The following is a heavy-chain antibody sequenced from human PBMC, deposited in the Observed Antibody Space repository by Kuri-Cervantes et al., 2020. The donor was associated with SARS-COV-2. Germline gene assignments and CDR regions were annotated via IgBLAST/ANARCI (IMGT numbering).Heavy chain of an antibody. CDR1: GFTFSSYE. J-gene: IGHJ5*02. CDR3: ARRGGGSANWFDP. Sequence: GESLKISCAASGFTFSSYEMNWVRQAPGKGLEWVSYISSSGSTIYYADSVKGRFTISRDNAKNSLYLHMNSLRDEDTAVYFCARRGGGSANWFDPWGQGTLVTVSS. V-gene: IGHV3-48*03. CDR2: ISSSGSTI. D-gene: IGHD2-15*01.